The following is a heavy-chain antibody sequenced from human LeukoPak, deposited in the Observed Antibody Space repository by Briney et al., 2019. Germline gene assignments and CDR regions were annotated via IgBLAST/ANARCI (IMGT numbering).Heavy chain of an antibody. CDR2: IWYDGSNK. CDR3: ARAVYGVQACFDF. J-gene: IGHJ4*02. V-gene: IGHV3-33*01. D-gene: IGHD4-17*01. Sequence: PGGSLRLSCAASGFTFSSYGMHWVRQAPGKGLEWVAIIWYDGSNKYYTDSVKGRFTISRDNSKNTLYLQMNSLRVEDTAVYYCARAVYGVQACFDFWGQGTLVPDPS. CDR1: GFTFSSYG.